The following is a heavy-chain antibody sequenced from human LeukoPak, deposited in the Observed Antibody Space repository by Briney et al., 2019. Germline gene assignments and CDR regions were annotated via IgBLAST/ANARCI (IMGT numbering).Heavy chain of an antibody. V-gene: IGHV1-2*02. J-gene: IGHJ4*02. D-gene: IGHD3-10*01. CDR1: GYTFTGQH. Sequence: ASVKVSCKASGYTFTGQHMHWVRQAPGQGLEWMGWINPNSGGTKYAQKFQGRVTMTRDTSISTAYMELTSLRSDDTAVYYCARTGGGGSGHFDYWGQGTLVTVSS. CDR2: INPNSGGT. CDR3: ARTGGGGSGHFDY.